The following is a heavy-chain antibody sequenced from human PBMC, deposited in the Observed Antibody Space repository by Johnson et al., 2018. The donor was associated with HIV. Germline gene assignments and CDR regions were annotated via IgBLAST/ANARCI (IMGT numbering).Heavy chain of an antibody. D-gene: IGHD6-19*01. CDR1: GFTVSSNY. CDR2: IYSGGST. CDR3: AKGGSAVAVAFDI. J-gene: IGHJ3*02. Sequence: VQLVESGGGLIQPGGSLRLSCAASGFTVSSNYMTWVRQAPGKGLEWVSVIYSGGSTYYADSVKGRFTISRDNSKNTLYLQMNSLRAEDTAVYYSAKGGSAVAVAFDIWGQGTMVTVSS. V-gene: IGHV3-53*01.